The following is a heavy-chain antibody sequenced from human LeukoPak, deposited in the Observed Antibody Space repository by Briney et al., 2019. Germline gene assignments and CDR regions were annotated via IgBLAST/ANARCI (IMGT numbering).Heavy chain of an antibody. Sequence: PSETLSLTSAVYVGSFSGYYCSWIRQPPGKGLEWIGEINHSGSTNYNPSLKSRVTISVDTSKNQFSLKLSSMTAADTAVYYCARGQLGSNNLYYVVYWGQGTLVTVSS. D-gene: IGHD4-23*01. CDR2: INHSGST. CDR3: ARGQLGSNNLYYVVY. J-gene: IGHJ4*02. CDR1: VGSFSGYY. V-gene: IGHV4-34*01.